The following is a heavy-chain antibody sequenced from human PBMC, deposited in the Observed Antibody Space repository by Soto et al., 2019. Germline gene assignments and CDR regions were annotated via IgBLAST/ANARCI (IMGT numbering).Heavy chain of an antibody. CDR3: ARDPPYSNYYYYGMDV. V-gene: IGHV3-21*01. D-gene: IGHD4-4*01. Sequence: EVQLVESGGGLVKPGGSLRLSCAASGFTFSSYSMNWVRQAPGKGLEWVSSISSSSSYIYYADSVKGRFTISRDNAKNSLYLQMNSLRAEDTAVYYCARDPPYSNYYYYGMDVWGQGTTVTVSS. CDR2: ISSSSSYI. CDR1: GFTFSSYS. J-gene: IGHJ6*02.